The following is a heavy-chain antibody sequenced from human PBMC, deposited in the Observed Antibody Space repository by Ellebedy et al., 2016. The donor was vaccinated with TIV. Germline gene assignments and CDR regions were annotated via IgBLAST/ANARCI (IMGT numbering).Heavy chain of an antibody. D-gene: IGHD3-9*01. Sequence: SETLSLXXTVSGGSISSSSYYWGWIRQPPGKGLEWIGSIYYSGSTYYNPSLKSRVTISADTSKNQFSLKLSSVTAADTAVYYCASHGGGFLTGYYSSWGQGTLVTVSS. CDR1: GGSISSSSYY. J-gene: IGHJ5*02. CDR3: ASHGGGFLTGYYSS. CDR2: IYYSGST. V-gene: IGHV4-39*07.